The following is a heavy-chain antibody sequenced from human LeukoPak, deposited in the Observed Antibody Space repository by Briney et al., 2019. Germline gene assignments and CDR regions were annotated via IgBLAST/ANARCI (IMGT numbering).Heavy chain of an antibody. CDR1: GFTFSTYA. Sequence: GGSLRLSCAASGFTFSTYAMSWVRQARGKGLEWVSTINGSGGSTYYADSVKGRFTISRDNSKNTLYLQMNSLRAEDTALYYCAKDGSSSWYRYCDYWGQGTLVTVSS. CDR2: INGSGGST. D-gene: IGHD6-13*01. J-gene: IGHJ4*02. CDR3: AKDGSSSWYRYCDY. V-gene: IGHV3-23*01.